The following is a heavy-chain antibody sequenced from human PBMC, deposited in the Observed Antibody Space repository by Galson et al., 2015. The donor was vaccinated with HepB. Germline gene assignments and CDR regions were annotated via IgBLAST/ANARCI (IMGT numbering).Heavy chain of an antibody. CDR2: ISSSSSYI. CDR1: GFTFSSYS. CDR3: ARVSGYSGYDFLDLYYYYGMDV. V-gene: IGHV3-21*01. D-gene: IGHD5-12*01. J-gene: IGHJ6*02. Sequence: SLRLSCAASGFTFSSYSMNWVRQAPGKGLEWVSSISSSSSYIYYADSVKGRFTISRDNAKNSLYLQMNSLRAEDTAVYYCARVSGYSGYDFLDLYYYYGMDVWGQGTTVTVSS.